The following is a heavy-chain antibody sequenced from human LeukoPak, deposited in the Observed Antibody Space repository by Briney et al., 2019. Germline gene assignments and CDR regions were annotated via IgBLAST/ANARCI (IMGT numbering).Heavy chain of an antibody. CDR1: GGTFSSYA. J-gene: IGHJ6*03. CDR3: ARGPLWHYYMDV. V-gene: IGHV1-69*05. D-gene: IGHD2/OR15-2a*01. Sequence: ASVKVSCKASGGTFSSYAISWVRQAPGQGLEWMGGIIPIFGTANYAQKLQGRVTMTTDTSTSTAYMELSSLRSEDTAVYYCARGPLWHYYMDVWGKGTTVTVSS. CDR2: IIPIFGTA.